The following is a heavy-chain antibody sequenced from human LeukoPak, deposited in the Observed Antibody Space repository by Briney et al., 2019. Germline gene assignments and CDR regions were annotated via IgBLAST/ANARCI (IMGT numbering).Heavy chain of an antibody. CDR2: IKEDGSEK. CDR1: GFTFSSYW. D-gene: IGHD2-2*01. V-gene: IGHV3-7*01. Sequence: GVSLRLSCAASGFTFSSYWMSWVRQAPGKGLKGVANIKEDGSEKYYVDSVKGRFTISRDNAKNSLYLQMTSLRPEYTAVYNCARDVRYTYAPVDYWGQGTLVTVSS. J-gene: IGHJ4*02. CDR3: ARDVRYTYAPVDY.